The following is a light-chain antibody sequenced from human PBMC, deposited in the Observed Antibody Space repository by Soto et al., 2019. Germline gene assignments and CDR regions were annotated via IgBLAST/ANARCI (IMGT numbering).Light chain of an antibody. CDR1: HSVSSNH. CDR3: QQYGNPPHT. CDR2: GAS. Sequence: EIVLTQSPGTLSLSPGERATLSCRASHSVSSNHLAWYQQKRGQAPRLLIYGASSRATGIPDRFSGSGSATDFTLTISRLEPEDFAVYYCQQYGNPPHTFGQGTKLEIK. V-gene: IGKV3-20*01. J-gene: IGKJ2*01.